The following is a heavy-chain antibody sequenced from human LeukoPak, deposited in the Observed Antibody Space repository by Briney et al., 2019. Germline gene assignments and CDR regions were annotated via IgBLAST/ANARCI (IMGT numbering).Heavy chain of an antibody. J-gene: IGHJ4*02. CDR2: INPNSGGT. D-gene: IGHD2-2*01. CDR3: ARWGGKGYCSSTSCYSFDY. CDR1: GYTFTGYY. Sequence: ASVKVSCKASGYTFTGYYMHWVRQAPGQGLEWMGWINPNSGGTNYAQKFQGRVTMTRDTSISTAYMELSRLRSDDTAVYYCARWGGKGYCSSTSCYSFDYWGQGTLVTVSS. V-gene: IGHV1-2*02.